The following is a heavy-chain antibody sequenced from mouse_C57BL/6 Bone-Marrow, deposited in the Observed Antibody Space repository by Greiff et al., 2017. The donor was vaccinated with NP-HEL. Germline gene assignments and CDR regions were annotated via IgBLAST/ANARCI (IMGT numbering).Heavy chain of an antibody. D-gene: IGHD2-3*01. CDR2: IDPSDSYT. CDR3: AREGWLLSA. V-gene: IGHV1-59*01. Sequence: QVQLQQPGAELVRPGTSVKLSCKASGYTFTSYWMHWVKQRPGQGLEWIGVIDPSDSYTNYNQKFKGKATLTVDTSSSTAYMQLSSLTSEDSAVYCCAREGWLLSAWGQGTSVTVSS. J-gene: IGHJ4*01. CDR1: GYTFTSYW.